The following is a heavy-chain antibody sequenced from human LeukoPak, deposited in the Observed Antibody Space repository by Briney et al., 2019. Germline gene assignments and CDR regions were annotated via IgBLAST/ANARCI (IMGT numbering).Heavy chain of an antibody. J-gene: IGHJ5*02. V-gene: IGHV4-59*01. D-gene: IGHD3-3*02. CDR2: IYYSGST. CDR1: GGSISSYY. CDR3: ARSLAAEFDP. Sequence: SETLSLTCTVSGGSISSYYWNWIRQPPGKGLEWIGYIYYSGSTNYNPSLKSRVAISVDTSKNQFSLKLSSVTAADTAVYCCARSLAAEFDPWGQGTLVTVSS.